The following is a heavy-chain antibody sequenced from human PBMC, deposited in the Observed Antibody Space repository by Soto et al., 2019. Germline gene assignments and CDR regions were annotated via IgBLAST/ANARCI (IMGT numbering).Heavy chain of an antibody. CDR3: ANRFLLW. CDR2: ISYDGSNK. D-gene: IGHD3-10*01. V-gene: IGHV3-30*18. Sequence: QVQLVESGGGVVQPGRSLRLSCAASGFTFSSYGMHWVRQAPGKGLEWVAVISYDGSNKYYADSVKGRFTISRDNSKNTLYLQMNSLRAEDTAVYYCANRFLLWWGQGTLVTVSS. J-gene: IGHJ4*02. CDR1: GFTFSSYG.